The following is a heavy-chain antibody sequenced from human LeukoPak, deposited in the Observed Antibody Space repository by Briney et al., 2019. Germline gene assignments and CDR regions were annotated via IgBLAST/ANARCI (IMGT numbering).Heavy chain of an antibody. D-gene: IGHD3-3*01. J-gene: IGHJ4*02. CDR3: AADKDYDFWSGYFDY. CDR2: IVVGSNNI. Sequence: ASVKVSCKASGFTFSNSAVQWVRQARGQRLEWIGWIVVGSNNINYAQNFQERVTISSDMSTSTAYMELSSLRSEDTAVYYCAADKDYDFWSGYFDYWGQGTLVTVSS. CDR1: GFTFSNSA. V-gene: IGHV1-58*01.